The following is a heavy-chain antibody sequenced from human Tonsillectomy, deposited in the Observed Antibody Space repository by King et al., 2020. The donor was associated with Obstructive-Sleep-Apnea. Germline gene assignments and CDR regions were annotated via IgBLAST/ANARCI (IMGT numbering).Heavy chain of an antibody. Sequence: TLKESGPTLVKPTQTLTLTCTFSGFSLSTSGVGVGWIRQPPGKALEWLALIYWDDDKRYSPSLKSRLTITKNTSKNQVVLTMTNMDPVDTATYYCAHKARIAAAGDYFDYWGQGTLVTVSS. CDR3: AHKARIAAAGDYFDY. CDR2: IYWDDDK. J-gene: IGHJ4*02. D-gene: IGHD6-13*01. CDR1: GFSLSTSGVG. V-gene: IGHV2-5*02.